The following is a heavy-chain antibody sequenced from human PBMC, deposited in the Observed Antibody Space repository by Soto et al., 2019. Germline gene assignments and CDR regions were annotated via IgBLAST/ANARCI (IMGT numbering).Heavy chain of an antibody. Sequence: QLQLQESGPGLVKPSETLSLTCTVSGGSISSSSYYWGWIRQPPGKGLEWIGSIYYSGSTYYNPSLKSRVTISVDTSKNQFSLKLSSVPAADTAVYYCARTLYSPLPRFDPWGQGTLVTVSS. CDR1: GGSISSSSYY. D-gene: IGHD6-13*01. V-gene: IGHV4-39*01. J-gene: IGHJ5*02. CDR2: IYYSGST. CDR3: ARTLYSPLPRFDP.